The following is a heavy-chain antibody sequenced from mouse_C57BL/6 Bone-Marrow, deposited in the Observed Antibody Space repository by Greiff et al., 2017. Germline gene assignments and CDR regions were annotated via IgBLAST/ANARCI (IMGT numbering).Heavy chain of an antibody. Sequence: QVQLQQSGAELVMPGASVKLSCKASGYTFTSYWMHWVKQRPGQGLEWIGVIDPSDSYTNYNQKFKGKSTLTVDKSSSTAYMQLSSLTSEDAAVYFCARGGDSGETAGGFAYWGQGTLVTVSA. CDR3: ARGGDSGETAGGFAY. CDR2: IDPSDSYT. V-gene: IGHV1-69*01. CDR1: GYTFTSYW. D-gene: IGHD3-3*01. J-gene: IGHJ3*01.